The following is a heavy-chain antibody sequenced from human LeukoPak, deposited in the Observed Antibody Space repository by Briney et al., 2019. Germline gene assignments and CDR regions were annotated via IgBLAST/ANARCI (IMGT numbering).Heavy chain of an antibody. J-gene: IGHJ4*02. CDR3: ARGSYFYDSSGYYLELPFDY. Sequence: ASVKVSCKASGYTFTSYDINWVRQATGQGLEWMGWMNPNSGNTGYAQKFQGRVTMTRNTSISTAYMELSSLRSEDTAVYYCARGSYFYDSSGYYLELPFDYWGRGTLVTVSS. D-gene: IGHD3-22*01. CDR1: GYTFTSYD. CDR2: MNPNSGNT. V-gene: IGHV1-8*01.